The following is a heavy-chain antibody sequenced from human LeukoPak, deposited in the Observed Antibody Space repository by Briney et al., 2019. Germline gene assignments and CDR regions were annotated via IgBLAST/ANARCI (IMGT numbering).Heavy chain of an antibody. D-gene: IGHD3-16*02. CDR3: APLPRGDYVWGGYLY. J-gene: IGHJ4*02. CDR2: INHSGST. V-gene: IGHV4-34*01. Sequence: SETLSLTCAVYGGSFSDYYWSWIRQPPGKGLEWIGEINHSGSTNYNPSLKSRVTISVDTSKNQFSLKLSSVTVADTAVYYCAPLPRGDYVWGGYLYWGQGTLVTVSS. CDR1: GGSFSDYY.